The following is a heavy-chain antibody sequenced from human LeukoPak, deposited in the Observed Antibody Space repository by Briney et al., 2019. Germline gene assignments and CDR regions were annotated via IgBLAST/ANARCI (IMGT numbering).Heavy chain of an antibody. CDR3: ARGFVFGDGGYYFDH. CDR2: INPSGGST. CDR1: GYTFTSYY. D-gene: IGHD4-17*01. V-gene: IGHV1-46*01. Sequence: GASVKVSCKASGYTFTSYYMHWVRQAPGQGLEWMGIINPSGGSTSYAQKFQGRVTMTRDTSTSTVYMELSSLRSEDTAVYYCARGFVFGDGGYYFDHWGQGTLVTVSS. J-gene: IGHJ4*02.